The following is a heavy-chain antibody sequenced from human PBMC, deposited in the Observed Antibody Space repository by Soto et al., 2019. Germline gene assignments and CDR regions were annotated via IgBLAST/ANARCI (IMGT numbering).Heavy chain of an antibody. CDR1: EFTFSTYC. CDR2: IKQDGSEK. CDR3: AGGGGWESAS. Sequence: VQRVESGGGLVQPGGSLRLSCAVSEFTFSTYCMTWVRQAPGKGLEWVANIKQDGSEKNYLESLRGRFTTSSDNAKTSLYLEMNSLRAEDTAVYDCAGGGGWESASWGQGTLVSVS. V-gene: IGHV3-7*05. J-gene: IGHJ4*02. D-gene: IGHD6-19*01.